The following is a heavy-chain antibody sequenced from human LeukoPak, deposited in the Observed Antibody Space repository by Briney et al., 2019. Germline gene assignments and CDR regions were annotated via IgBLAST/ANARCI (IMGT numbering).Heavy chain of an antibody. CDR3: AGSVFWVGATLDV. Sequence: TSETLSLTCAVYGGSFSGYYWSWIRQPPGKGLEWIGEINHSGSTNYNPSLKSRVTISVDTSKNQFSLKLSSVTAADTAVYYCAGSVFWVGATLDVWGQGTTVTVSS. V-gene: IGHV4-34*01. CDR1: GGSFSGYY. J-gene: IGHJ6*02. D-gene: IGHD1-26*01. CDR2: INHSGST.